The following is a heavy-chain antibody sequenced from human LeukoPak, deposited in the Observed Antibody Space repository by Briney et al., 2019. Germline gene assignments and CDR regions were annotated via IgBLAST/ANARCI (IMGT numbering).Heavy chain of an antibody. V-gene: IGHV6-1*01. CDR2: TYYRSNWNN. D-gene: IGHD2-15*01. J-gene: IGHJ5*01. CDR3: ARSLDCSHGGCYSDWFDS. Sequence: NLSQTPSLTSAISRDTPSSNKAAWSSIRHPPSRCLESLLRTYYRSNWNNTYADSVKSRITVTPDTSKNHFSLQLNSVTPEDTAVYYCARSLDCSHGGCYSDWFDSWGQGTLVTVSS. CDR1: RDTPSSNKAA.